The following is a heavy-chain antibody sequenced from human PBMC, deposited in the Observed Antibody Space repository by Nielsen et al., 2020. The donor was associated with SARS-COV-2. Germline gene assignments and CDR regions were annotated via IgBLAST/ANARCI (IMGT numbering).Heavy chain of an antibody. Sequence: SLKISCAASGFTVSSNYMSWVRQAPGKGLEWVSGISWNSGSIGYADSVKGRFTISRDNAKNSLYLQMNSLRAEDTALYYCAKDIGEYYGSGSIYWGQGTLVTVSS. CDR1: GFTVSSNY. CDR3: AKDIGEYYGSGSIY. CDR2: ISWNSGSI. J-gene: IGHJ4*02. V-gene: IGHV3-9*01. D-gene: IGHD3-10*01.